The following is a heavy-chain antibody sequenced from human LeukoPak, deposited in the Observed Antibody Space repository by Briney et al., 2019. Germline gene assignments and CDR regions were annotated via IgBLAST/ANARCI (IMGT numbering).Heavy chain of an antibody. CDR2: ISTSGTTI. CDR1: GFTFSSYT. Sequence: PGGSLRLSCAASGFTFSSYTMNWVRQAPGKGLEWVSYISTSGTTIYYADSVKGRFTISRDNAKSSLYLQMNSLRAEDTAVYYCARFQLVFDDWGQGTLVTVSS. V-gene: IGHV3-48*04. D-gene: IGHD6-13*01. CDR3: ARFQLVFDD. J-gene: IGHJ4*02.